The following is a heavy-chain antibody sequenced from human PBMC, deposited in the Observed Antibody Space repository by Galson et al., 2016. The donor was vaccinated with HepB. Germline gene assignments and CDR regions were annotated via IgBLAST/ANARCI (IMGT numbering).Heavy chain of an antibody. CDR3: VKHPVTTFDILTEYDGDV. D-gene: IGHD3-9*01. CDR1: AFGFSSYA. J-gene: IGHJ6*02. CDR2: ISRDGGRP. V-gene: IGHV3-23*01. Sequence: SLRLSCAASAFGFSSYAMAWVRQAPGTGLEWVSGISRDGGRPYYADSVKGRFTIFRDNSKKTLYLQLKLLRAEDTANYYCVKHPVTTFDILTEYDGDVWGQGTTVYVSS.